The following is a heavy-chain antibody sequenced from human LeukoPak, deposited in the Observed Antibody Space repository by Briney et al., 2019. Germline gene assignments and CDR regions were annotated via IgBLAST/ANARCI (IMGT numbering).Heavy chain of an antibody. CDR2: INPSGGST. CDR3: ARDPQIAAAGTNWFDP. D-gene: IGHD6-13*01. V-gene: IGHV1-46*01. J-gene: IGHJ5*02. Sequence: GASVKVSCTASGYTFTIYYMHGGRQAPGQGGGWMGIINPSGGSTSYAQKFQGRVTMTRDTSTSTVYMELSSLRSEDTAVYYCARDPQIAAAGTNWFDPWGQGTPVTVSS. CDR1: GYTFTIYY.